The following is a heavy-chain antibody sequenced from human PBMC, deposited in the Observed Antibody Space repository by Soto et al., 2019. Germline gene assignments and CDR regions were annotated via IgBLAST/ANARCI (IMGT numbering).Heavy chain of an antibody. CDR1: GFTFTSSA. V-gene: IGHV1-58*01. CDR3: AAGGTYYDFWSGYSGDY. J-gene: IGHJ4*02. CDR2: IVVGSGNT. Sequence: QMPLVQSGPEVKKPGTSVKVSCKASGFTFTSSAVQWVRQARGQRLEWIGWIVVGSGNTNYAQKFQERVTITRDMSTSTAYMELSSLRSEDTAVYYCAAGGTYYDFWSGYSGDYWGQGTLVTVSS. D-gene: IGHD3-3*01.